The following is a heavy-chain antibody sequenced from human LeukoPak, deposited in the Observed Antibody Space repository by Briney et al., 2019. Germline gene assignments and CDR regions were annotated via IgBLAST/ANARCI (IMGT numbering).Heavy chain of an antibody. Sequence: SETLSLTCTVSGGSISSSSYYWGWIRQPPGKGLEWIGSIYYSGSTYYNPSLKSRVTISVDTSKNQFSLKLSSVAAADTAVYYCAGPRRDYENWGQGTLVTVSS. CDR2: IYYSGST. CDR3: AGPRRDYEN. D-gene: IGHD3-16*01. CDR1: GGSISSSSYY. V-gene: IGHV4-39*01. J-gene: IGHJ4*02.